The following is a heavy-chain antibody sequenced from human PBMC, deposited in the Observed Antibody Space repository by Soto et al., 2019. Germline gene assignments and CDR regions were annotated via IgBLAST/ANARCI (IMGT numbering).Heavy chain of an antibody. CDR1: GFTFSSYA. CDR2: ISGSGGST. J-gene: IGHJ6*02. CDR3: AKFQTIAAAGSYGMDV. V-gene: IGHV3-23*01. D-gene: IGHD6-13*01. Sequence: GGSLRLSCAASGFTFSSYAMSWVRQAPGKGLEWVSAISGSGGSTYYADSVKGRFTISRDNSKNTLYLQMNSLRAEDTAVYYCAKFQTIAAAGSYGMDVWGQGTTVTVSS.